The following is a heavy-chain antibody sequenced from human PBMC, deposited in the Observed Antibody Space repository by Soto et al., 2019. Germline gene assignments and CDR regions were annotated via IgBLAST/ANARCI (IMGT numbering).Heavy chain of an antibody. D-gene: IGHD3-10*01. Sequence: EVHLLDSGGGLVQPGGSLRLSCEASGFTFTNYAMSWVRQAPGKGLEWVSSISGSGGNTYYADSVRGRFTISRDNTKNTLYLQMNSLRAEDTAIYYCVKARAAGGFDYWGQGTLVTVSS. CDR3: VKARAAGGFDY. J-gene: IGHJ4*02. CDR1: GFTFTNYA. V-gene: IGHV3-23*01. CDR2: ISGSGGNT.